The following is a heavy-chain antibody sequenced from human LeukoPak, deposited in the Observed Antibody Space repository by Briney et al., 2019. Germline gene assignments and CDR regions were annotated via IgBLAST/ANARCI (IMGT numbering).Heavy chain of an antibody. D-gene: IGHD3-22*01. CDR3: ARAVTYYYDSSGTYWYFDP. V-gene: IGHV4-59*01. Sequence: PSETLSLTCTVSGGSISSYYWSWIRQPPGKGLEWIGYIYYSGSTNYNPSLKSRVTISVDTSKNQFSLKLSSVTAADTAVYYCARAVTYYYDSSGTYWYFDPWGRGTLVTVSS. CDR2: IYYSGST. J-gene: IGHJ2*01. CDR1: GGSISSYY.